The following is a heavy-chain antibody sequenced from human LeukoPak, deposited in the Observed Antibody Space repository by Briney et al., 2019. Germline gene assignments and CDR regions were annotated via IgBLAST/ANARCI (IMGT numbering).Heavy chain of an antibody. J-gene: IGHJ4*02. D-gene: IGHD3-9*01. CDR2: ISSSSSST. CDR1: GFTFSDYY. Sequence: PGGSLRLSCVASGFTFSDYYMSWIRQAPGKGLEWISYISSSSSSTNYADSVKGRFTISRDNPKNSLYLLMNSLRAEDTAVYYCATTSFDWVFYFDYWGQGTLVTVSS. CDR3: ATTSFDWVFYFDY. V-gene: IGHV3-11*03.